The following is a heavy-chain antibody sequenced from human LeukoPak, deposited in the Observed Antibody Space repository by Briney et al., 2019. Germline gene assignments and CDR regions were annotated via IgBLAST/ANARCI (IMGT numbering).Heavy chain of an antibody. D-gene: IGHD2-2*02. Sequence: GGSLRLSCAASGFTFSSYAMSWVRQAPGKGLEWVSAISGSGGSTYYADSVKGRFTISRDNSKNTLYLQRNSLRAEDTAVYYCAKVIVIVPAAIPFFDYWGQGTLVTVSS. CDR1: GFTFSSYA. CDR3: AKVIVIVPAAIPFFDY. V-gene: IGHV3-23*01. CDR2: ISGSGGST. J-gene: IGHJ4*02.